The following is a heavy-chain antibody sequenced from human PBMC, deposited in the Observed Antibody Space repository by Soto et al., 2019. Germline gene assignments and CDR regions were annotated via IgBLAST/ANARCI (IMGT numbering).Heavy chain of an antibody. CDR1: GYKFTGYG. Sequence: GESMKIWSKGFGYKFTGYGSGWVLQMTGKGLEWMCIIYPGDSDTRYSPSVQGPVTISADKSISTDYLQWSSLKASDTSMYYCARHLDCWSGYPDGWGQGTTVTVSS. CDR2: IYPGDSDT. D-gene: IGHD3-3*01. J-gene: IGHJ6*02. V-gene: IGHV5-51*01. CDR3: ARHLDCWSGYPDG.